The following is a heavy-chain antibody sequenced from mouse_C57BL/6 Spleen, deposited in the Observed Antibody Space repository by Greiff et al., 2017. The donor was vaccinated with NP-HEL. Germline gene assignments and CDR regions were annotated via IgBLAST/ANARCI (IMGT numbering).Heavy chain of an antibody. CDR2: INPNNGGT. Sequence: VQLQQSGPELVKPGASVKIPCKASGYTFTDYNMDWVKQSHGKSLEWIGDINPNNGGTSYNQKFKGKATLTVDKSSSTAYMELRSLTSEDTAVYYCARRANLYYFDYWGQGTTLTVSS. CDR1: GYTFTDYN. J-gene: IGHJ2*01. V-gene: IGHV1-18*01. D-gene: IGHD6-1*01. CDR3: ARRANLYYFDY.